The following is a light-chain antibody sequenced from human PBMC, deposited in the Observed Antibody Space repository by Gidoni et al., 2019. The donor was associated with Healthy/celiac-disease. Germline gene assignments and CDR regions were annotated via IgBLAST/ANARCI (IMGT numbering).Light chain of an antibody. CDR1: SSDVGGYNY. Sequence: QSALTQPASVSGSPGQSFTISCTGTSSDVGGYNYVSWYQQHPGKAPKLMIYDVSNRPSGVSNRFSGSKSGNTASLTSSGLQAEDEADYYCSSYTSSSPWVFGGGTKLTVL. V-gene: IGLV2-14*01. J-gene: IGLJ3*02. CDR2: DVS. CDR3: SSYTSSSPWV.